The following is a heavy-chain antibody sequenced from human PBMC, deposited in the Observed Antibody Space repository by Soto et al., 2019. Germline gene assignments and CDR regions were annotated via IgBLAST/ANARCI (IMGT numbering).Heavy chain of an antibody. CDR3: ANGPDGSGYYHNWFDA. J-gene: IGHJ5*02. Sequence: EVHLLESGGALVQPGGSLTLSCAASGFSFSDYAMSWVRQAPGKGLEWVSSISRTGDSAYYADSVKGRFAISRDRSKNRLSLQMSSLGVDDSAVYYCANGPDGSGYYHNWFDAWGQGTLITVAS. V-gene: IGHV3-23*01. CDR2: ISRTGDSA. D-gene: IGHD3-22*01. CDR1: GFSFSDYA.